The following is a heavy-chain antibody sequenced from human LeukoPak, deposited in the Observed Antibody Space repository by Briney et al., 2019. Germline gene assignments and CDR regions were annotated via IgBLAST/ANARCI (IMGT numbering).Heavy chain of an antibody. CDR1: GGSVTSKNYY. J-gene: IGHJ5*02. CDR2: IHYSGRT. Sequence: SETLSLTCSVSGGSVTSKNYYWGWIRQPPGKGLEWIGTIHYSGRTYYNPSLKSRATMSVDTSRNQFSLKVRSVTAADTAVYYCARLELAAAGSRWFDPWGQGTLVTVSS. CDR3: ARLELAAAGSRWFDP. V-gene: IGHV4-39*07. D-gene: IGHD6-13*01.